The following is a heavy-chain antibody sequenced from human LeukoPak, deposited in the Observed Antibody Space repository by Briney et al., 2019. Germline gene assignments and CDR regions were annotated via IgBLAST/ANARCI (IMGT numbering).Heavy chain of an antibody. V-gene: IGHV4-38-2*01. D-gene: IGHD2-21*01. CDR3: ARPVVVIARGVFDP. J-gene: IGHJ5*02. Sequence: SETLSLTCAVSGYSISSGYYRGWIRQPPGKGLEWIGGIYHIGSTYYNPSLKSRVTISVNTSKNQFSLKLSSVTAADTAVYYCARPVVVIARGVFDPWGQGTLVTVSS. CDR1: GYSISSGYY. CDR2: IYHIGST.